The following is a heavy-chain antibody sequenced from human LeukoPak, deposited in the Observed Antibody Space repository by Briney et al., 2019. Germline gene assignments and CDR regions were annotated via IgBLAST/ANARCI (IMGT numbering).Heavy chain of an antibody. J-gene: IGHJ5*01. CDR2: ISNAAGTT. Sequence: GGSLRLSCATSGFTFGTYAMSWVRQGPGKGLEWVARISNAAGTTNHADSVRGRFTISRDNSQNTLYLQMSSLRVEDTAEYYCAKDGLRGYDFDSWGQGTLVIVSS. CDR1: GFTFGTYA. CDR3: AKDGLRGYDFDS. D-gene: IGHD5-12*01. V-gene: IGHV3-23*01.